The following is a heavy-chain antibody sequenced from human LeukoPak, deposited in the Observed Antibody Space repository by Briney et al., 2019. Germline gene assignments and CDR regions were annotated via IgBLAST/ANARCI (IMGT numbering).Heavy chain of an antibody. CDR3: AKPDRVASVSQGPLYFFDC. J-gene: IGHJ4*02. D-gene: IGHD1-26*01. Sequence: GGSLRLSCAASGFTFSNYAVSWVRQAPGKGLEWVSTISGSGDTTSYSDSVRGRFTISRDNSKNTLFLQINGLRADDTAVYYCAKPDRVASVSQGPLYFFDCWGQGTLVTVSS. CDR2: ISGSGDTT. CDR1: GFTFSNYA. V-gene: IGHV3-23*01.